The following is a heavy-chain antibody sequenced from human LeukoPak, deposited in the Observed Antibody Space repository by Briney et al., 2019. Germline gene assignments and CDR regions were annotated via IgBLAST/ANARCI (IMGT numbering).Heavy chain of an antibody. CDR1: GFTFSSYA. CDR2: ISYDGSNK. D-gene: IGHD2-2*03. J-gene: IGHJ5*02. CDR3: ARGSGYCSSTSCLYNWFDP. Sequence: GRSLRLSCAASGFTFSSYAMHWVRQAPGKGLEWVAVISYDGSNKYYADSVKGRFTISRDNSKNTLYLQMNSLRAEDTAVYYCARGSGYCSSTSCLYNWFDPWGQGTLVTVSS. V-gene: IGHV3-30-3*01.